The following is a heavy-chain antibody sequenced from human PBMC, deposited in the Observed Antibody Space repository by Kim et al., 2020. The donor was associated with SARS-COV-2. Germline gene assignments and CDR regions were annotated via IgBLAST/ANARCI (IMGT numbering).Heavy chain of an antibody. Sequence: GGSLRLSCAASGFTFSDYYMTWIRQAPGKGLEWVGYISTSGSYTNYADSVKGRFTISRDNARNSLYLRINSLRAEDTAVYYCARILGEAFDYWGQGTLVTVSS. J-gene: IGHJ4*02. CDR3: ARILGEAFDY. V-gene: IGHV3-11*03. CDR2: ISTSGSYT. CDR1: GFTFSDYY.